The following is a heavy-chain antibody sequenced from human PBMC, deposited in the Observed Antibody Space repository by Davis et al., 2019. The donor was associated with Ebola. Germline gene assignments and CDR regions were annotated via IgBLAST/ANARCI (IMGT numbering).Heavy chain of an antibody. CDR1: GYTFTSYD. Sequence: AASVKVSCKASGYTFTSYDINWVRQATGQGLEWMGWMNPNSGNTGYAQKVQGRVTMTRNTSISTAYMELSSLRSEDTAVYYCARGGIAAQTAHYYYGMDVWGQGTTVTVSS. CDR3: ARGGIAAQTAHYYYGMDV. D-gene: IGHD6-6*01. V-gene: IGHV1-8*01. CDR2: MNPNSGNT. J-gene: IGHJ6*02.